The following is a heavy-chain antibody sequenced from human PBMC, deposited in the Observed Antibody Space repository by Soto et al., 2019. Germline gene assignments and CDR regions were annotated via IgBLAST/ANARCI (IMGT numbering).Heavy chain of an antibody. J-gene: IGHJ4*02. CDR3: ARGQRLVDY. D-gene: IGHD6-13*01. Sequence: GGSLRLSCEASEFTFSSYAMSWVRQAPGKGLEWVSAITGSGGNMYYADSVKGRFTISRDNSKNTLFLQMNSLRVDDTAVYYCARGQRLVDYWGQGTLVTVSS. CDR1: EFTFSSYA. V-gene: IGHV3-23*01. CDR2: ITGSGGNM.